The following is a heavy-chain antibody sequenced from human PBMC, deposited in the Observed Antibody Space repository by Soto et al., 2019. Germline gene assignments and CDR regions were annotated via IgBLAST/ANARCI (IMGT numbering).Heavy chain of an antibody. CDR2: IYWDDDK. CDR1: GFSLSTSGVG. V-gene: IGHV2-5*02. CDR3: AHVSVSVAYYDILTGYYDY. Sequence: QITLKESGPTLVKPTQTLTLTCTFSGFSLSTSGVGVGWIRQPPGKALEWLALIYWDDDKRYSPSLKSRLTITKDTSKNPVVLTMTNMDPVDTATYYCAHVSVSVAYYDILTGYYDYWGQGTLVTVSS. J-gene: IGHJ4*02. D-gene: IGHD3-9*01.